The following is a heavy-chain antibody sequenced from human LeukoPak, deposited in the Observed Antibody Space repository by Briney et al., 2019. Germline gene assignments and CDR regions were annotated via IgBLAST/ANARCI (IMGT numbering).Heavy chain of an antibody. Sequence: SETLSLTCTVSGGSISSGDYYWGWIRQPPGKGLEWIGYIYYSGSTYYNPSLKSRVTISVDASKNQFSLKLSSVTAADTAVYYCARERIRGSGSYYNSIDYWGQGTLVTASS. CDR1: GGSISSGDYY. CDR3: ARERIRGSGSYYNSIDY. CDR2: IYYSGST. J-gene: IGHJ4*02. V-gene: IGHV4-30-4*08. D-gene: IGHD3-10*01.